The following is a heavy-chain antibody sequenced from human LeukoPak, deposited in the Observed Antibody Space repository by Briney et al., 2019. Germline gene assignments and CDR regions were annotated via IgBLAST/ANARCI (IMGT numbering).Heavy chain of an antibody. CDR3: ATDYDILTSPGRY. CDR2: ISSSSSYI. CDR1: GFIFGSYW. V-gene: IGHV3-21*01. Sequence: GGSLTPSCAAAGFIFGSYWMSWVRPAPEKGLEWASSISSSSSYIYYADSVKGRFTISRDNAKNSLYLQMNSLRAEDTAVYYCATDYDILTSPGRYWGQGTLVTVSS. D-gene: IGHD3-9*01. J-gene: IGHJ4*02.